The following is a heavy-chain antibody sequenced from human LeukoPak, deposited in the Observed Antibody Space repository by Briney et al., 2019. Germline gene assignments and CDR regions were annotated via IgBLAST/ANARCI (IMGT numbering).Heavy chain of an antibody. J-gene: IGHJ4*02. CDR1: GFTFSGSA. Sequence: PGGSLRLSCAASGFTFSGSAMHWVRQASGKGLECVGRIRSKANSYATAYAASVKGRFTISRDDSKNTAYLQMNSLKTEDTAVYYCTRRIVGALDYWGQGTLVTVSS. D-gene: IGHD1-26*01. CDR3: TRRIVGALDY. CDR2: IRSKANSYAT. V-gene: IGHV3-73*01.